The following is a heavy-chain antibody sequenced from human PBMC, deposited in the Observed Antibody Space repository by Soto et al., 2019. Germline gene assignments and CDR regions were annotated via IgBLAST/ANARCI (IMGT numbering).Heavy chain of an antibody. V-gene: IGHV3-23*01. CDR3: ARFFVETGSNSGWPWSFHY. CDR2: ISGSGGTT. CDR1: GFTFSNYA. Sequence: EVQLLESGGGLVQPGRSLRLSCAASGFTFSNYAMSWVRQAPGQGLDWVSAISGSGGTTYYADSVKGWFTISRDNSKNTLFQQMNSLRAEDAAVYYCARFFVETGSNSGWPWSFHYWGQGTLVTVSS. D-gene: IGHD6-25*01. J-gene: IGHJ4*02.